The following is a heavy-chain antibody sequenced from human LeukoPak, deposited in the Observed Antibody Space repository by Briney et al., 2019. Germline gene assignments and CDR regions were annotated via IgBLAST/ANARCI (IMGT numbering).Heavy chain of an antibody. CDR2: ISSTGSTI. CDR3: AKGSGSGYDRLPFDY. V-gene: IGHV3-48*01. D-gene: IGHD5-12*01. J-gene: IGHJ4*02. CDR1: GFTFSSYS. Sequence: PGGSLRLSCAASGFTFSSYSMNWVRQAPGKGLEWVSYISSTGSTIYYADSVKGRFTISRDNAKNSLYLQMNSLRAEDTAVYYCAKGSGSGYDRLPFDYWGQGTLVTVSS.